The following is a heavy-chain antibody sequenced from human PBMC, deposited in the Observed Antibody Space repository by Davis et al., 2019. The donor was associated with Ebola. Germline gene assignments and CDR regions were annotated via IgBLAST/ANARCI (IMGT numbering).Heavy chain of an antibody. V-gene: IGHV3-23*01. D-gene: IGHD1-26*01. J-gene: IGHJ3*02. CDR3: AKDTSNIWFDK. Sequence: GGSLRLSCAASGFTFSNYDMNWVRQAPGKGLEWVSTLGTSADTYYADSVKGRFTISRDNSKNTLYLQMNGLRVEDTAIYYCAKDTSNIWFDKWGQGTMVTVSS. CDR1: GFTFSNYD. CDR2: LGTSADT.